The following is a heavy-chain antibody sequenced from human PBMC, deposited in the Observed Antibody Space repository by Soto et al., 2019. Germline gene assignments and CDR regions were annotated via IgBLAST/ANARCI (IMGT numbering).Heavy chain of an antibody. V-gene: IGHV3-11*01. Sequence: GGSLRLSCAASGFTFSDYYMSWIRQAPGKGQERVSYISSSVSTIYYADSVKGRFTISRDYAKNSLYLQMNSLRAEDTAVYYCAPPGGLRNDYFDYCGQGTLVTVSS. CDR2: ISSSVSTI. CDR3: APPGGLRNDYFDY. J-gene: IGHJ4*02. D-gene: IGHD5-12*01. CDR1: GFTFSDYY.